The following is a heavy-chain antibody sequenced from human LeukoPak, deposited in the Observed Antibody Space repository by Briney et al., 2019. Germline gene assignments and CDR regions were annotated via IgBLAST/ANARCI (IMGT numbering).Heavy chain of an antibody. Sequence: SETLSLTCAVYGGSFSGYYWSWIRQPAGKGLEWIGRIYPSGSTNYNPSLKSRVTMSVDTSKNQFSLRLSSVTAADTAVYYRARAKRYYYDSSGYYTDYDAFDIWGQGTMVTVSS. CDR2: IYPSGST. CDR1: GGSFSGYY. V-gene: IGHV4-59*10. CDR3: ARAKRYYYDSSGYYTDYDAFDI. J-gene: IGHJ3*02. D-gene: IGHD3-22*01.